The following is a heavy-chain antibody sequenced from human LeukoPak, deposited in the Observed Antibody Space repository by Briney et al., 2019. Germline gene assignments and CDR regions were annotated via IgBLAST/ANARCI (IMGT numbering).Heavy chain of an antibody. CDR1: GFTFNSYW. D-gene: IGHD3-22*01. Sequence: PGGSLRLSCAASGFTFNSYWMNWVRQAPGKGLVWVSHMSSDGTITSYADSVKGRFTISRDNAKNTLYLQMNSLRAEDTAVYYCARGYYDSRARYWGQGTLVTVSS. J-gene: IGHJ4*02. V-gene: IGHV3-74*01. CDR2: MSSDGTIT. CDR3: ARGYYDSRARY.